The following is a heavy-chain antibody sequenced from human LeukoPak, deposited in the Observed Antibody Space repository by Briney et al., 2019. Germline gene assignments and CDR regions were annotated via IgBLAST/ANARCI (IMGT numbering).Heavy chain of an antibody. V-gene: IGHV3-7*01. CDR3: ARSGPPWGLDL. J-gene: IGHJ4*02. CDR2: IKEDGTEI. Sequence: GGSLRLSCAASGFTLSTHWMNWVRQAPGKGLEWVANIKEDGTEIYYVDSVEGRFTVSRDNADNSLHLQMNSLRLEDAALYYCARSGPPWGLDLWGQGTPVTVSS. CDR1: GFTLSTHW. D-gene: IGHD2-21*01.